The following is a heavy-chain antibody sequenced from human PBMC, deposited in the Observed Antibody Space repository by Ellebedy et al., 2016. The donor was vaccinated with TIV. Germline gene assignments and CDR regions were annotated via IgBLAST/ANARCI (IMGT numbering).Heavy chain of an antibody. CDR2: IYEDGSEN. CDR3: ARDRGRHEGEIYSYGIDYYYYYCMDV. V-gene: IGHV3-7*05. J-gene: IGHJ6*02. D-gene: IGHD5-18*01. Sequence: PGGSLRLSCAASGFTFSNYWMSWVRQAPGRGLEWVANIYEDGSENYYVDSVKRRFTISRDTAKNSLYLQMNSLRAEAKAVYYCARDRGRHEGEIYSYGIDYYYYYCMDVWGQGTTVTVSS. CDR1: GFTFSNYW.